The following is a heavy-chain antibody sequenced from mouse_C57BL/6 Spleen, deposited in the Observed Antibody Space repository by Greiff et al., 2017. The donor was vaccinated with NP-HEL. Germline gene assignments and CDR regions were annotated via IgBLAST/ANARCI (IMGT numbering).Heavy chain of an antibody. CDR1: GFTFSDYG. Sequence: EVQVVESGGGLVKPGGSLKLSYAASGFTFSDYGMHWVRQAPEKGLEWVAYISSGSSTIYYADTVKGRFTISRDNAKNTLFLQMTSLRSEDTAMYYCARPRWDYWGQGTSVTVSS. J-gene: IGHJ4*01. V-gene: IGHV5-17*01. CDR2: ISSGSSTI. CDR3: ARPRWDY.